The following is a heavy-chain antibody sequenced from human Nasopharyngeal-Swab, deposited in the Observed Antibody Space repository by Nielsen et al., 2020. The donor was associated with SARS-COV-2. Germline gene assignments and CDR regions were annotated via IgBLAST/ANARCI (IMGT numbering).Heavy chain of an antibody. CDR2: INHSGST. Sequence: SETLSLTCAVYGGSFSGYYWSWIRQPPGKGLEWIGEINHSGSTNYNPSLKSRVTISVDTSKNQFSLKLSSVTAADTAVYYCASPGITMVRGVSGMDVWGQGITVTVSS. D-gene: IGHD3-10*01. CDR3: ASPGITMVRGVSGMDV. J-gene: IGHJ6*02. CDR1: GGSFSGYY. V-gene: IGHV4-34*01.